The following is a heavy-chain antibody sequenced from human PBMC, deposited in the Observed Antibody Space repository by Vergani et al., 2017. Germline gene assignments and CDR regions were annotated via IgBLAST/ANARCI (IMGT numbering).Heavy chain of an antibody. D-gene: IGHD6-13*01. CDR2: IKSKTDGGTT. CDR1: GFPFSNAW. J-gene: IGHJ4*02. V-gene: IGHV3-15*01. Sequence: EVQLVESGGGLVKPGGSLRLSCAASGFPFSNAWMSWVRQAPGKGLEWVGRIKSKTDGGTTDYAAPVKGRFTISRDDSKNTLYLQMNSLKTEDTAVYYCTTFFIAAAGTGGYWGQGTLVTVSS. CDR3: TTFFIAAAGTGGY.